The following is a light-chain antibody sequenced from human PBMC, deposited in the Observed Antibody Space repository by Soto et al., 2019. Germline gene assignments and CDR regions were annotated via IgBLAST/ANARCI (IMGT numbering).Light chain of an antibody. CDR3: SSYTISRILYV. CDR2: EVS. Sequence: QSVLTQPASVSGSPGQSITISCTGTSSDVGGYNYVSWYQHHPGKAPKLMIYEVSNRPSGVSNRFSGSKSGNTASLTISGLQAEDEADYYCSSYTISRILYVFGTGTKGTVL. J-gene: IGLJ1*01. V-gene: IGLV2-14*01. CDR1: SSDVGGYNY.